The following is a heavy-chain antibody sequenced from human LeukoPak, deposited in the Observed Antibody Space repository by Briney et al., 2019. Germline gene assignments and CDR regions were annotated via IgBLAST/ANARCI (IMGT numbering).Heavy chain of an antibody. J-gene: IGHJ4*02. V-gene: IGHV4-38-2*02. CDR2: IYHSGST. Sequence: SETLSLTCTVSGYSISSGYYWGWIRQPPGKGLEWIGSIYHSGSTYYNPSLKSRATISVDTSKNQFSLKLSSVTAADTAVYYCARDQDLAVAGIFDYWGQGTLVTVSS. CDR3: ARDQDLAVAGIFDY. D-gene: IGHD6-19*01. CDR1: GYSISSGYY.